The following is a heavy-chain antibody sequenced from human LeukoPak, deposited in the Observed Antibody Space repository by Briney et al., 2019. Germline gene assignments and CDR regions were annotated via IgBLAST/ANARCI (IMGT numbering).Heavy chain of an antibody. CDR3: ARDTQTGTLDY. D-gene: IGHD1-1*01. CDR1: GASINSTNFY. CDR2: ISYTGNT. Sequence: SETLSLTCSVSGASINSTNFYWSWIRQPPGKGLESIGSISYTGNTYSNPSLNSRVTMSVDTSKNQFSLKLSSVTAADTAVYYCARDTQTGTLDYWGQGTLVTVSS. J-gene: IGHJ4*02. V-gene: IGHV4-39*02.